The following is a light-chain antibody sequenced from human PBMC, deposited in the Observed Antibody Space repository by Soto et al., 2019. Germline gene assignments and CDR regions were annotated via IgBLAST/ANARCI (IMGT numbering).Light chain of an antibody. V-gene: IGKV1-8*01. CDR3: QQYYSYPRT. CDR2: AAS. CDR1: QGISSY. J-gene: IGKJ1*01. Sequence: IRMTQSPCSLSACLGDIVTITCQASQGISSYLAWYQRKPGKAPKLLIYAASTLQSGVPSRFSGSGSGTDFTLTISCLQSEDFATYYCQQYYSYPRTFGQGTKVDI.